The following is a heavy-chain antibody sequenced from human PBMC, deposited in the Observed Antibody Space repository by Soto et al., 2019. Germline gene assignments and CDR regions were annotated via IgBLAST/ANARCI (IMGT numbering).Heavy chain of an antibody. CDR3: GKVADSGSYTVDR. Sequence: EVQLVESGGMLVQPGGSLRLSCAASGLTLSTSSMNWVRQAPGKGLEWISYIRRHTSVTAYADSVKGRFTISRDSAKNSLYLQMDSLRVEDTAVYYWGKVADSGSYTVDRWGQGTVVTVSS. CDR2: IRRHTSVT. J-gene: IGHJ5*02. V-gene: IGHV3-48*01. CDR1: GLTLSTSS. D-gene: IGHD3-22*01.